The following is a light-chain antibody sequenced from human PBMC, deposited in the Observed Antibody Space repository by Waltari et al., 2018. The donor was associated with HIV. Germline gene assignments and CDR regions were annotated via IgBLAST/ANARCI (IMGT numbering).Light chain of an antibody. CDR2: RNH. V-gene: IGLV1-47*01. Sequence: QSVLTQPPSVSGTPGQRVTISCSGSRSNIGSNSVYWYPQLPGTAPKLLIYRNHQRPSGVPGRFSGSKSGTSASLAISGLRSEDEGDYHCTTWGGSLSGPVFGGGTKVTVL. CDR3: TTWGGSLSGPV. J-gene: IGLJ3*02. CDR1: RSNIGSNS.